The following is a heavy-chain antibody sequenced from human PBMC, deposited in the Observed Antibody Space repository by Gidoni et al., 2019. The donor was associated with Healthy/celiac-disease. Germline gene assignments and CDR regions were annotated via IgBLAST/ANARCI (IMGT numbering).Heavy chain of an antibody. D-gene: IGHD3-22*01. Sequence: QVQLVESGGGVVQPGRSLRLSCAASGFTFSSYGMHWVRQAPGKGLEWVAVIWYDGSNKYYADSVKCRFTISRDNSKNTLYLQMNSPRAEDTAVYYCARDLHDSSGYYVYDYWGQGTLVTVSS. CDR2: IWYDGSNK. CDR1: GFTFSSYG. J-gene: IGHJ4*02. V-gene: IGHV3-33*01. CDR3: ARDLHDSSGYYVYDY.